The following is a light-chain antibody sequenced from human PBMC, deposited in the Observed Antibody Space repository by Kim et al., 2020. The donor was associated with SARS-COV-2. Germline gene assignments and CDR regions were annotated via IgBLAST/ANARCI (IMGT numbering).Light chain of an antibody. CDR1: QSVTSSY. CDR3: QQYDVSPPYT. V-gene: IGKV3-20*01. CDR2: GTT. J-gene: IGKJ2*01. Sequence: EIVSTQSPGTLSLSPGERATLSCRASQSVTSSYLAWYQQKPGQAPRLLIYGTTSRATGIPDRFSGSGSGTDFTLTISRLEPEDFAVYYCQQYDVSPPYTFGQGTKLEI.